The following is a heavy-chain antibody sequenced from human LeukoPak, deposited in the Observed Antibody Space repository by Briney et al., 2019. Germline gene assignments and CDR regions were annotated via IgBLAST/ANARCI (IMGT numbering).Heavy chain of an antibody. D-gene: IGHD2/OR15-2a*01. CDR1: GGSSSDYY. CDR3: SLWQQNTDY. CDR2: INYNGRS. Sequence: SETLSLTCAVYGGSSSDYYWGWLRQPPGKGLEWIGDINYNGRSTYNPSLKSRVALSLDTSKNHFSLKLNSVTAADTAVYYCSLWQQNTDYWGLGTLVTVSS. J-gene: IGHJ4*02. V-gene: IGHV4-34*01.